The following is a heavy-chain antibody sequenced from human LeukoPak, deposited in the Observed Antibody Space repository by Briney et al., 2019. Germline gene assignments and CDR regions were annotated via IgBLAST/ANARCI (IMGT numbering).Heavy chain of an antibody. J-gene: IGHJ3*02. Sequence: GSLRLSCAASGFTFSDYYMSWIRQHPGKGLEWIGYIYYSGSTYYNPSLKSRVTISVDTSKNQFSLTLSSVTAADTAVYYCARLSKQLTTGNPFDIWGQGTMVTFSS. CDR3: ARLSKQLTTGNPFDI. D-gene: IGHD6-13*01. V-gene: IGHV4-59*08. CDR2: IYYSGST. CDR1: GFTFSDYY.